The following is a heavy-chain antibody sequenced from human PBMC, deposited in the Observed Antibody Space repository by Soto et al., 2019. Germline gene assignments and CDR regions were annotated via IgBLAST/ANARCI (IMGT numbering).Heavy chain of an antibody. CDR3: TADLGPAYNSNNWFDP. J-gene: IGHJ5*02. Sequence: GGSLKLSCAASGFIFSHAWFNLARQPLGKEQKLVGRVKNNGGATDYAPSVKGRFTISRDDSKDTVYLQISSLRTEDTAIYYCTADLGPAYNSNNWFDPWGQGTPVTVSS. CDR1: GFIFSHAW. CDR2: VKNNGGAT. V-gene: IGHV3-15*07. D-gene: IGHD6-13*01.